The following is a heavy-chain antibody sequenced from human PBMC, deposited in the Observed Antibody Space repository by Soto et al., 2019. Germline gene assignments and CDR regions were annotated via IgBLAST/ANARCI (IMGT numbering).Heavy chain of an antibody. J-gene: IGHJ4*02. CDR3: AKDVVYCSGGSCYPGGFDY. Sequence: EVQLLESGGGLVQPGGSLRLSCAASGFTFSSYAMSWVRQAPGKGLEWVSAISGSGGSTYYADSVKGRFTISRDNSKNTLYLKMNSLRAEDTAVYYCAKDVVYCSGGSCYPGGFDYWGQGTLVTVSS. CDR2: ISGSGGST. CDR1: GFTFSSYA. D-gene: IGHD2-15*01. V-gene: IGHV3-23*01.